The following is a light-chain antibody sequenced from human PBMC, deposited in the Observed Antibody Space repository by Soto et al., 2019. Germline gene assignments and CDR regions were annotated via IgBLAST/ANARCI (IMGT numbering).Light chain of an antibody. CDR2: GAS. Sequence: EIVLRQTPRTRAVSRGGVAIVCCRVIQRVDDSHLAWYQMRPGQAHRLLIYGASTRATGIPDRCSCSGHGTDFRLTLRGLTPYCFAVQYCEESRMSANTFGQGTRLYIK. V-gene: IGKV3-20*01. CDR1: QRVDDSH. J-gene: IGKJ5*01. CDR3: EESRMSANT.